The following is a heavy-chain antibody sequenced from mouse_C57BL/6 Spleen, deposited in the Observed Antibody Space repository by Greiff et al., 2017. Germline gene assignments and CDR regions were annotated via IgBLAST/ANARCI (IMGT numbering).Heavy chain of an antibody. Sequence: VQLQQSGAELVRPGDSVKLSCTASGFNIKDYYMHWVKQRPEQGLEWIGRIDPEDGDTEYAPKFQGKATMTADTSSNTAYLQLSSLTSEDTAVYYCTTGRTTQASGAWFAYWGQGTLVTVSA. CDR1: GFNIKDYY. CDR2: IDPEDGDT. J-gene: IGHJ3*01. CDR3: TTGRTTQASGAWFAY. V-gene: IGHV14-1*01. D-gene: IGHD3-2*02.